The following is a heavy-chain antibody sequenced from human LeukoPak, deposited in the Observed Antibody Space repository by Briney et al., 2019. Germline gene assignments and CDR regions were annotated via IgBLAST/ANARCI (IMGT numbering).Heavy chain of an antibody. D-gene: IGHD3-22*01. CDR3: ARVFSDDSSGYHAEYFQH. V-gene: IGHV4-59*08. J-gene: IGHJ1*01. CDR1: GGSISSYY. Sequence: SETLSLTCTVSGGSISSYYWSWIRQPPGKGLEWIGYIYYSGSTNYNPSLKSRVTISVDTSKNQFSLKLSSVTAADTAVYYCARVFSDDSSGYHAEYFQHWGQGTLVTVSS. CDR2: IYYSGST.